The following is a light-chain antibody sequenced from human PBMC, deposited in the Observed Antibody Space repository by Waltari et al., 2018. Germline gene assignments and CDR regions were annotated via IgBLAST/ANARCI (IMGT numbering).Light chain of an antibody. Sequence: QSALTQPASVSGSPGQSITISCTGTSSDVGGYDYVSWYQHHPGKAPKLMIYDFSERTSGVSNRCSGSKSGNTASLTISGLQAEDEADYYCTSYTSSNTLWVFGGGTKVTVL. V-gene: IGLV2-14*03. CDR3: TSYTSSNTLWV. CDR2: DFS. J-gene: IGLJ3*02. CDR1: SSDVGGYDY.